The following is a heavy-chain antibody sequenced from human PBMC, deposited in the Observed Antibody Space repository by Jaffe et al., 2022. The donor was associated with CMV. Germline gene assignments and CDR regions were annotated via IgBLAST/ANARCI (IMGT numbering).Heavy chain of an antibody. J-gene: IGHJ6*03. Sequence: EVQLVQSGAEVKKPGESLKISCKGSGYSFTSYWIGWVRQMPGKGLEWMGIIYPGDSDTRYSPSFQGQVTISADKSISTAYLQWSSLKASDTAMYYCARHDSHYDSSGRTDYYMDVWGKGTTVTVSS. D-gene: IGHD3-22*01. CDR2: IYPGDSDT. V-gene: IGHV5-51*01. CDR1: GYSFTSYW. CDR3: ARHDSHYDSSGRTDYYMDV.